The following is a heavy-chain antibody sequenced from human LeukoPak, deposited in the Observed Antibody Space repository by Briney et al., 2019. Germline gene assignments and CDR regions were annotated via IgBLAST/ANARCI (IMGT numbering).Heavy chain of an antibody. CDR1: GFPFSSYC. CDR2: ISGSGEST. V-gene: IGHV3-23*01. D-gene: IGHD3-22*01. CDR3: AKTHGYFDQ. J-gene: IGHJ4*02. Sequence: GSLRLSCAASGFPFSSYCITWLRQTPAKGLEWVSAISGSGESTYYSGSVKGRFTISRGNSKNTLLQHMNSLRVEDAAMYYCAKTHGYFDQWGQGTLVAVSS.